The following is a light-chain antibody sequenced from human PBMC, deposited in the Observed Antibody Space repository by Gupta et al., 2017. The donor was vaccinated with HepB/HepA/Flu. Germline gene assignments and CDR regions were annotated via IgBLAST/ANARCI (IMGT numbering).Light chain of an antibody. J-gene: IGLJ1*01. V-gene: IGLV7-43*01. Sequence: QTVVTQEPSLTVSPGGTVTLTCASSTGAVTNTYYPNWFQQKPGQAPRALIYSSIKKHSWTPARFSGSLLGGKAVLTLSGAQPEDEAEYYCLLYCGCAQHYVFGNGTKVTVL. CDR1: TGAVTNTYY. CDR2: SSI. CDR3: LLYCGCAQHYV.